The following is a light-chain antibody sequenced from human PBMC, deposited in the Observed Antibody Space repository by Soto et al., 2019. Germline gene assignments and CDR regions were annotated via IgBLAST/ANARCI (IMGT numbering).Light chain of an antibody. Sequence: EIVMTQSPATLSESPVERVTLSCRASQSVSSHLTWYQQKPGQAPRLLIYDASTRATGIPDRFSGGGSGTDFTLTISRLEPEDFAVYYCQQFSSYPLTFGGGAKVDI. V-gene: IGKV3D-15*01. CDR2: DAS. CDR3: QQFSSYPLT. J-gene: IGKJ4*01. CDR1: QSVSSH.